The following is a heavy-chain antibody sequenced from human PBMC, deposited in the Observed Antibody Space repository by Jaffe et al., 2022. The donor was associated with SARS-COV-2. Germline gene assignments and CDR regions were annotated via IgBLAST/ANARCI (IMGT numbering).Heavy chain of an antibody. CDR1: GFTFSSYS. D-gene: IGHD2-2*02. CDR3: ARPTLDQLLYRYYYYGMDV. V-gene: IGHV3-21*01. Sequence: EVQLVESGGGLVKPGGSLRLSCAASGFTFSSYSMNWVRQAPGKGLEWVSSISSSSSYIYYADSVKGRFTISRDNAKNSLYLQMNSLRAEDTAVYYCARPTLDQLLYRYYYYGMDVWGQGTTVTVSS. J-gene: IGHJ6*02. CDR2: ISSSSSYI.